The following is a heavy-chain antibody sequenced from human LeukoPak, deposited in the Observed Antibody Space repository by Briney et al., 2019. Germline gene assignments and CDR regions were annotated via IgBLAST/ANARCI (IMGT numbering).Heavy chain of an antibody. D-gene: IGHD3-3*01. CDR1: GFTFSGSA. J-gene: IGHJ6*04. CDR3: TRDLTIFGVVKNSDV. CDR2: IRSKANSYAT. Sequence: GGSLRLSCAASGFTFSGSAMHWVRQASGKGLEWVGRIRSKANSYATAYAGSVKGRFTIPRDDSKNTAYLQMNSLKTEDTAVYYCTRDLTIFGVVKNSDVWGKGTTVTVSS. V-gene: IGHV3-73*01.